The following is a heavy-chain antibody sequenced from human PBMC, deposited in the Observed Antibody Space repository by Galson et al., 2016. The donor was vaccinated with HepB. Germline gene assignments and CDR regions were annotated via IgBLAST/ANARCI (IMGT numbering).Heavy chain of an antibody. J-gene: IGHJ4*02. CDR1: GFIFNDYT. D-gene: IGHD5-12*01. CDR2: ITWDGGRT. V-gene: IGHV3-43*01. CDR3: AVDGFDF. Sequence: SLRLSCAASGFIFNDYTMHWVRQAPGKGLEWVSLITWDGGRTDFADSVKGRFTISRDNSKNSLYLQMNTLTTDDTALYYCAVDGFDFWGQGTLVTVSS.